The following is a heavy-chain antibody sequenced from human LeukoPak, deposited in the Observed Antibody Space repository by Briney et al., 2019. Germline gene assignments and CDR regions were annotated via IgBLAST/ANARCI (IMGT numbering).Heavy chain of an antibody. CDR3: ARGHGYYYDSSGYVDY. CDR1: GGSSSGYY. J-gene: IGHJ4*02. CDR2: INHSGST. V-gene: IGHV4-34*01. Sequence: ASETLSLTCAVYGGSSSGYYWSWIRQPPGKGLEWIGEINHSGSTNYNPSLKSRVTISVDTSKNQFSLKLSSVTAADTAVYYCARGHGYYYDSSGYVDYWGQGTLVTVSS. D-gene: IGHD3-22*01.